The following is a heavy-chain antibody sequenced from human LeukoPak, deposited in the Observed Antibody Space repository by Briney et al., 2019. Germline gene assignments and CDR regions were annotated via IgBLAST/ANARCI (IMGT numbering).Heavy chain of an antibody. J-gene: IGHJ4*02. CDR2: IYYSGST. Sequence: SETLSLTCTVSGGSLSSSSYYWGWIRQPPGKGLECIGSIYYSGSTYYNPSLKSRVTISVDTSKNQFSLKLSSVTAADTAVYYCARQIVVVITTSWFDYWGQGTLVTVSS. CDR3: ARQIVVVITTSWFDY. CDR1: GGSLSSSSYY. D-gene: IGHD3-22*01. V-gene: IGHV4-39*01.